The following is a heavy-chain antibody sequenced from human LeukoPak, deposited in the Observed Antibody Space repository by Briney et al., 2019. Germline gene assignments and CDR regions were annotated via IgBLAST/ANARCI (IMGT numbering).Heavy chain of an antibody. J-gene: IGHJ4*02. V-gene: IGHV3-74*01. Sequence: PGGSLRLSCVASGFTFSSYWIHWVRQAPGKGLVWVSRINGDGGSTDYADSVKGRFTISRDNAKNTLYLQMNSLRAEDTAVYYCGTVFDHWGPGILVTVSS. CDR2: INGDGGST. CDR1: GFTFSSYW. CDR3: GTVFDH.